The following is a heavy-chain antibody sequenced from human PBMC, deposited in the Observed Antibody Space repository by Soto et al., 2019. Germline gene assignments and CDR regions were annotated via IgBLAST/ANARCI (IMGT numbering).Heavy chain of an antibody. CDR3: AKALPSIAVAGTRYYYYGMDV. CDR2: ISWNSGSI. CDR1: GFTFDDYA. D-gene: IGHD6-19*01. J-gene: IGHJ6*02. V-gene: IGHV3-9*01. Sequence: PGGSLRLSCAAFGFTFDDYAMHWVRQAPGKGLEWVSGISWNSGSIGYADSVKGRFTISRDNAKNSLYLQMNSLRAEDTALYYCAKALPSIAVAGTRYYYYGMDVWGQGTTVTVSS.